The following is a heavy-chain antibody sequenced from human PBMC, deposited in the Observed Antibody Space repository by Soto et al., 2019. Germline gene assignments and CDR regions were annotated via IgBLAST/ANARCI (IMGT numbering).Heavy chain of an antibody. J-gene: IGHJ4*02. V-gene: IGHV3-53*01. Sequence: EVQLVESGGGLIQPGGSLRLSCAASGFTVSSKYMTWVRQAPGKGLEWVSVIYGGGTTYYADSVKGRFTISRDHSKNTLYLQVNSLRAEDTAVYYCVQTTGWPGFDFWGQGTLVTVSS. CDR3: VQTTGWPGFDF. D-gene: IGHD6-19*01. CDR2: IYGGGTT. CDR1: GFTVSSKY.